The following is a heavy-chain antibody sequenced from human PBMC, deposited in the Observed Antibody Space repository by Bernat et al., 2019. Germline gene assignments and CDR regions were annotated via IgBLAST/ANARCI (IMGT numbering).Heavy chain of an antibody. Sequence: QLQVQESGPGLVKPSETLSLTCSVSGCSMISTSYYWGWIRQPPGKGLNWIGSISYTGSPYYNPSLESRVIISVDTSKKQCSRTLTSVTAADTAVYYCARLPVTGDGGRGTFDIWGQGTMVTVSS. J-gene: IGHJ3*02. CDR2: ISYTGSP. V-gene: IGHV4-39*01. CDR3: ARLPVTGDGGRGTFDI. D-gene: IGHD3-16*01. CDR1: GCSMISTSYY.